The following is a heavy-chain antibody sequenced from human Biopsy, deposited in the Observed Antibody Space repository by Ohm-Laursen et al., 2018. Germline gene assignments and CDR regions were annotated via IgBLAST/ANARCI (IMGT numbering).Heavy chain of an antibody. D-gene: IGHD2-15*01. Sequence: SVKVSCKTSTGTFDSYGVTWVRQAPGQGLEWMGRIIPILRTTTYTPKFQGRVTFTADKSSSTAYLELSSLTSEDTAMFYCAREAIGYQLPCDDWGQGTLVTVSS. J-gene: IGHJ4*02. CDR1: TGTFDSYG. CDR2: IIPILRTT. V-gene: IGHV1-69*04. CDR3: AREAIGYQLPCDD.